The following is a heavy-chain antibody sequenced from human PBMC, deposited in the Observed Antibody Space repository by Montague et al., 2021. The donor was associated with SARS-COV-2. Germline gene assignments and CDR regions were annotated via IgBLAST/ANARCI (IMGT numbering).Heavy chain of an antibody. D-gene: IGHD4-23*01. CDR2: IDERGST. Sequence: SETLSLTCAVSGGSISTSHWWSWVRQPPGKGLEWIGGIDERGSTNYSPSLKSRVTMSIDKSANQFSLKLAFLTAADTAIYFCARDVRTSTWSIRGYGGNYYFDSWGQGTLVAVSS. CDR1: GGSISTSHW. CDR3: ARDVRTSTWSIRGYGGNYYFDS. V-gene: IGHV4-4*02. J-gene: IGHJ4*02.